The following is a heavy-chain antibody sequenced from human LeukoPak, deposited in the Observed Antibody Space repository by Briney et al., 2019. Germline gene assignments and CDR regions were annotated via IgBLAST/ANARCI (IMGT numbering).Heavy chain of an antibody. CDR3: ARDLYGDYSFDY. Sequence: PGGSLRLSCAASGFTLNTYTMNWVRQAPGKGLEWVSSISSSSSYIYYADSVKGRFTISRDNAKNSLYLQMNSLRAEDTAVYYCARDLYGDYSFDYWGQGTLVTVSS. CDR1: GFTLNTYT. J-gene: IGHJ4*02. D-gene: IGHD4-17*01. CDR2: ISSSSSYI. V-gene: IGHV3-21*01.